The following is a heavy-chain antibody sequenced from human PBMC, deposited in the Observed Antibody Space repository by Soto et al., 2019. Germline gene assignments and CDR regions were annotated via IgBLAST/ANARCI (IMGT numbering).Heavy chain of an antibody. V-gene: IGHV3-21*01. Sequence: EVQLVESGGGLVKPGGSLRLSCAASGFPFSSYSMNWVRQAPGQGLEWVSSISSSSSYIYYADSVKGRFTISRDNAKNPLYLQMNSLRAEDTAVYYCARDNRRVPATAIFDYWGQGTLVTVSS. D-gene: IGHD2-21*02. CDR1: GFPFSSYS. CDR2: ISSSSSYI. CDR3: ARDNRRVPATAIFDY. J-gene: IGHJ4*02.